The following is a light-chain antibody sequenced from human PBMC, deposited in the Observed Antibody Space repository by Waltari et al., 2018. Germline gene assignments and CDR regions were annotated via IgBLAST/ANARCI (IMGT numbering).Light chain of an antibody. Sequence: QSALTHPAPVSGSPGQAITLPCTETTRHACAYNYLSWYQQHPVKAPKLIIDAVTKRPSGVSNRFSGSKSGNTASLTISGLQAEDEADYYCGSYTSSSTSVVFGGGTKLTVL. CDR1: TRHACAYNY. J-gene: IGLJ2*01. CDR3: GSYTSSSTSVV. V-gene: IGLV2-14*01. CDR2: AVT.